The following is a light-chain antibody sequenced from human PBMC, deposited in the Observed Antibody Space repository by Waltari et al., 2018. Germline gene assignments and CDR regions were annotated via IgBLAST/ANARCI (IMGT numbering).Light chain of an antibody. V-gene: IGLV5-39*01. J-gene: IGLJ3*02. CDR1: SGINVGTYR. CDR3: AIWYTTAWV. Sequence: QPVLTQPTSLSASPGASARFTCTLRSGINVGTYRIYWYQQKPGSPPRYLLRYKSVSDKRQGSGVPGRFSGSKDASTNAGLLIISGLQSEDEADYYCAIWYTTAWVFGGGTKLTVL. CDR2: YKSVSDK.